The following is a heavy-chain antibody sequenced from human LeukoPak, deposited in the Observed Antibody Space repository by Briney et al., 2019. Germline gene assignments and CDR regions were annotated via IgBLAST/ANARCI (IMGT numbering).Heavy chain of an antibody. CDR1: GGTFSSYA. CDR3: ARSYTAMASFYYYYGMDV. Sequence: SVKVSCKASGGTFSSYAISWVRQAPGQGLEWIGGIIPIFGTANYAQKFQGRVTITADESTSTAYMELSSLRSEDTAVYYCARSYTAMASFYYYYGMDVWGKGTTVTVSS. J-gene: IGHJ6*04. CDR2: IIPIFGTA. V-gene: IGHV1-69*01. D-gene: IGHD5-18*01.